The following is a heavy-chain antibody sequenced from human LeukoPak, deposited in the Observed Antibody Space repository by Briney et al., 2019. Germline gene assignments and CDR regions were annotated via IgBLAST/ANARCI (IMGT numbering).Heavy chain of an antibody. CDR3: TIIPNVILFTHYFEY. CDR1: GGVFTTYA. Sequence: VASVKVSCKASGGVFTTYAISWVRQAPGQGLEWMGGIIPFLGTTNYAQKFQGRVTITADEPTRTAYMELTYLRSDDTAVYYCTIIPNVILFTHYFEYWGQGTLVTVSS. J-gene: IGHJ4*02. V-gene: IGHV1-69*13. D-gene: IGHD2-21*01. CDR2: IIPFLGTT.